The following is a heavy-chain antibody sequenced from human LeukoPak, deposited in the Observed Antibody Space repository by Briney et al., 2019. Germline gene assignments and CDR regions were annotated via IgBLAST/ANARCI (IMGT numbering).Heavy chain of an antibody. D-gene: IGHD1-26*01. V-gene: IGHV3-30-3*01. CDR1: GFTFSDYA. CDR3: AKDKWELLRGFFDY. Sequence: GRSLRLSCAASGFTFSDYAMHWVRQSPGKGLDWVASISYEGLSKYYADSVKGRFTISRDNAKNSLYLQMNSLRAEDTALYYCAKDKWELLRGFFDYWGQGTLVTVSS. CDR2: ISYEGLSK. J-gene: IGHJ4*02.